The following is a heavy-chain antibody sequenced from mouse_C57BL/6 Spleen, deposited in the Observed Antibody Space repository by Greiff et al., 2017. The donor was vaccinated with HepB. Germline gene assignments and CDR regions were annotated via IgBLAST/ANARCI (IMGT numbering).Heavy chain of an antibody. CDR2: IYPGDGDT. D-gene: IGHD1-1*01. CDR1: GYAFSSSW. Sequence: QVQLQQSGPELVKPGASVKISCKASGYAFSSSWMNWVKQRPGKGLEWIGRIYPGDGDTNYNGKFKGKATLTADKSSSTAYMQLSSLTSEDSAVYFCARSRYYGSSSFAYWGQGTLVTVSA. V-gene: IGHV1-82*01. J-gene: IGHJ3*01. CDR3: ARSRYYGSSSFAY.